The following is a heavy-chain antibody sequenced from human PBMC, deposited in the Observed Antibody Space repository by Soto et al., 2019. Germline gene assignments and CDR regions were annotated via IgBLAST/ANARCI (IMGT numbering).Heavy chain of an antibody. J-gene: IGHJ6*03. CDR2: IIPILGIA. CDR3: ASAYGNYDYYYMDV. V-gene: IGHV1-69*02. CDR1: XXXXSSYX. Sequence: QVQLVQSGXXXKKPXXXVKVSCKAXXXXXSSYXXXWVRQAPGQGLEWMGRIIPILGIANYAQKFQGRVTITADKSTSTAYMELSSLRSEDTAVYYCASAYGNYDYYYMDVWGKGTTVTVSS. D-gene: IGHD3-16*01.